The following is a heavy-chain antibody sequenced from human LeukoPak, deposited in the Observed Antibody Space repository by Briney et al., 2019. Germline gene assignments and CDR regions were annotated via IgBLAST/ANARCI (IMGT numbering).Heavy chain of an antibody. V-gene: IGHV1-69*05. CDR1: GGTFSSYA. CDR3: ARAAFDDAFDI. J-gene: IGHJ3*02. Sequence: ASVKVSCKASGGTFSSYAISWVRQAPGQGLEWMGGIIPIFGTANYAQKFQGRVTITRNTSISTAYMELSSLRSEDTAVYYCARAAFDDAFDIWGQGTMVTVSS. D-gene: IGHD3-9*01. CDR2: IIPIFGTA.